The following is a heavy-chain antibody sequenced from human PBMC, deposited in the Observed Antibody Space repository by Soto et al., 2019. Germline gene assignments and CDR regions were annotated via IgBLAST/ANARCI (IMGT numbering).Heavy chain of an antibody. Sequence: HITLKESGPTLVKPTQTLTLTCTFSGFSLSVSEVGVGWIRQPPGKALEWLALIYWDDDKRYSPSLRSRLTITKDTSKHQVVLTMTNMDPVDTATYYCAHTDYAGGGSNYGMDVWGQGITVTVSS. CDR2: IYWDDDK. V-gene: IGHV2-5*02. CDR3: AHTDYAGGGSNYGMDV. CDR1: GFSLSVSEVG. J-gene: IGHJ6*02. D-gene: IGHD4-17*01.